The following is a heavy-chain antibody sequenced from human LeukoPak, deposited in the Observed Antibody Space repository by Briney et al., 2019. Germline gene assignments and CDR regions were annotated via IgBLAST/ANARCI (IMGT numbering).Heavy chain of an antibody. Sequence: GASVKVSCKASGYTFTGYYMHWVRQAPGQGLEWMGWINPNSGGTNYAQKFQGRVTMTRDTSISTAYMELSRLRSDDTAVYYCARESARFTIDYESSHFQHWGQGTLVTVSS. V-gene: IGHV1-2*02. CDR1: GYTFTGYY. J-gene: IGHJ1*01. CDR3: ARESARFTIDYESSHFQH. CDR2: INPNSGGT. D-gene: IGHD3-22*01.